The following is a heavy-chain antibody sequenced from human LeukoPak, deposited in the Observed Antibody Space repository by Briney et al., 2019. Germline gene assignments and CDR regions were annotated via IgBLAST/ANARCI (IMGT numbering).Heavy chain of an antibody. CDR2: IKQDGSEK. V-gene: IGHV3-7*01. CDR1: GFTFSNYW. Sequence: GGSLRLSCAASGFTFSNYWMSWVRQAPGKGLEWVANIKQDGSEKYYVDSVKGRFAISRGNAKNSLYLQMNSLRAEDLAVYYCARARYCSGTSCYFDYWGQGTLVTVSS. CDR3: ARARYCSGTSCYFDY. J-gene: IGHJ4*02. D-gene: IGHD2-15*01.